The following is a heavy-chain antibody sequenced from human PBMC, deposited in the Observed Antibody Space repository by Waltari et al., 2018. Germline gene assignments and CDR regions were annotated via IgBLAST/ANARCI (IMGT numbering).Heavy chain of an antibody. CDR3: ARRVPVGANAFDI. D-gene: IGHD1-26*01. J-gene: IGHJ3*02. Sequence: QVQLQQSGPGLVKPSQTLSLTCAISGDSVSSNSATWNWIRQSPSRGLEWLGRTYYRAKGSNDYAGAVRGRITISPDTSKNQFSLNLNSGTPEDTAVYYCARRVPVGANAFDIWGQGTMVTVS. CDR2: TYYRAKGSN. CDR1: GDSVSSNSAT. V-gene: IGHV6-1*01.